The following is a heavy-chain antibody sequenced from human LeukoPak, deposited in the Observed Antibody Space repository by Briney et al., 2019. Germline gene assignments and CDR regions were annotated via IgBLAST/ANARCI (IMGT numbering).Heavy chain of an antibody. D-gene: IGHD1-26*01. Sequence: GRSLRLSCAASGFTSDDYAMHWVRQAPGKGLEWVSGISRNSGSIGYADSVKGRFTISRDNAKNSLYLQMNSLRAEDTALYYCAKGKVGAHIYYFDYWGQGTLVTVPS. J-gene: IGHJ4*02. CDR2: ISRNSGSI. CDR3: AKGKVGAHIYYFDY. V-gene: IGHV3-9*02. CDR1: GFTSDDYA.